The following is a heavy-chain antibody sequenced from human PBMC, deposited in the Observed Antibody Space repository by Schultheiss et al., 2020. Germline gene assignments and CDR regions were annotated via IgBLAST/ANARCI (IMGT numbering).Heavy chain of an antibody. CDR3: AKEDYSNYYYYYMDV. D-gene: IGHD4-11*01. V-gene: IGHV3-30*02. Sequence: GGSLRLSCAASGFTFSSYGMHWVRQAPGKGLEWVAFIRYDGSNKYYADSVKGRFTISRDNSKNTLYLQMNGLRAEDTAVYYCAKEDYSNYYYYYMDVWGKGTTVTVSS. CDR2: IRYDGSNK. CDR1: GFTFSSYG. J-gene: IGHJ6*03.